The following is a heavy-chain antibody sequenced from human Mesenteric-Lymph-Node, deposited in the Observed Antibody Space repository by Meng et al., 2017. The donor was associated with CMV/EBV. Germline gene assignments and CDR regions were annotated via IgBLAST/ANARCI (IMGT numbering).Heavy chain of an antibody. J-gene: IGHJ6*01. Sequence: GESLKISCAASGFTFSSYSMNWVRQAPGKGLEWVSGISESGTYYADSVRGRFTISRDNTRYILYLQMNSLRVEDTAVYFCAKDRSAYYHYGMDVWGQGTTVTVSS. V-gene: IGHV3-23*01. CDR3: AKDRSAYYHYGMDV. CDR2: ISESGT. CDR1: GFTFSSYS.